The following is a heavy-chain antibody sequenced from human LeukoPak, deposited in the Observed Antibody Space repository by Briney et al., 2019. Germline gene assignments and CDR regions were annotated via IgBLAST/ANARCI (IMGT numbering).Heavy chain of an antibody. D-gene: IGHD4-17*01. V-gene: IGHV4-59*01. J-gene: IGHJ6*03. Sequence: SETLSLTCTVSGGSISSYYWSWIRQPPGKGLEWIGYFYYSGSTNYNPSLKSRVTISVDTSKNQFSLKLSSVTAADTAVYYCARVKYGDYYYYYMDVWGKGTTVTVSS. CDR1: GGSISSYY. CDR3: ARVKYGDYYYYYMDV. CDR2: FYYSGST.